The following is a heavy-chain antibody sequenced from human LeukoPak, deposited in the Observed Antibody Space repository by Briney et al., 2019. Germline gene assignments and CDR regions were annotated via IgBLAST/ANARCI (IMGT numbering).Heavy chain of an antibody. Sequence: PGGSLRLSCAASGFTFSNYWMSWVRQAPGKGLEWVANIKLDGNQKYYVDSVKGRFTISRDNAKNSLYLQMNSLRVEDTAFYYCARDGMGVIKAFDIWGQGTMVTVSS. D-gene: IGHD3-10*01. J-gene: IGHJ3*02. CDR3: ARDGMGVIKAFDI. V-gene: IGHV3-7*05. CDR2: IKLDGNQK. CDR1: GFTFSNYW.